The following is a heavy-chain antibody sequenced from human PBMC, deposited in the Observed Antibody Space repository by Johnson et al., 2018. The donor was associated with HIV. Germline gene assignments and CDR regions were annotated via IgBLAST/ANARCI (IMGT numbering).Heavy chain of an antibody. D-gene: IGHD3-16*01. J-gene: IGHJ3*02. V-gene: IGHV3-66*02. Sequence: DVQLVESGGGVVQPGRSLRLSCVASGFTFSDYYINWVRQAPGKGLEWVSVIHTGGSTSYADSVKGRFTVSRDNSKNTLFLQMNSLRAEDTAVYYCAKDYAVRMRANAFDIWGQGTMVTVSS. CDR3: AKDYAVRMRANAFDI. CDR1: GFTFSDYY. CDR2: IHTGGST.